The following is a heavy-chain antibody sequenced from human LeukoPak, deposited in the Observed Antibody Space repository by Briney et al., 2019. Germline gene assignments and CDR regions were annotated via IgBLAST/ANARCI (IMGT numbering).Heavy chain of an antibody. V-gene: IGHV4-34*01. CDR3: ATRKLGNDY. D-gene: IGHD7-27*01. J-gene: IGHJ4*02. CDR1: GGSFSGYY. CDR2: INHSGST. Sequence: SETLSLTCAVYGGSFSGYYWSWIRQPPGKGLEWIGDINHSGSTNYNPSLKSRVTISADTSKNQFSLKLYSVTAADTAVYYCATRKLGNDYWGQGTLVTVSS.